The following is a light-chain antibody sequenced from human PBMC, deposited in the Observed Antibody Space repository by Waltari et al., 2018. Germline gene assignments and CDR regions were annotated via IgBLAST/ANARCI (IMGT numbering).Light chain of an antibody. CDR2: DVN. J-gene: IGLJ3*02. Sequence: QSALTKPASVSGSPGQSITISCTGTSRDVGGYNYVSWYQQYPGKAPQLMIYDVNNRPSGVSNRFSGSKSGNTASLTISGLQAEDEADYYCSSYTSSSTQVFGGGTKLTVL. CDR1: SRDVGGYNY. CDR3: SSYTSSSTQV. V-gene: IGLV2-14*03.